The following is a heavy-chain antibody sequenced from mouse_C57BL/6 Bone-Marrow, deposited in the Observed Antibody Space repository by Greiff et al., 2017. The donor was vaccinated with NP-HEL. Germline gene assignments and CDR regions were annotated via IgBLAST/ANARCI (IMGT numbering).Heavy chain of an antibody. J-gene: IGHJ2*01. V-gene: IGHV1-52*01. CDR2: IDPSDSET. Sequence: QLQQPGAELVRPGSSVKLSCKASGYTFTSYWMHWVKQRPIQGLEWIGNIDPSDSETHYNQKFKDKATLTVDKSSSTAYMQLSSLTSEDSAVYYCARGDGYFSYYFDYWGQGTTLTVSS. CDR3: ARGDGYFSYYFDY. D-gene: IGHD2-3*01. CDR1: GYTFTSYW.